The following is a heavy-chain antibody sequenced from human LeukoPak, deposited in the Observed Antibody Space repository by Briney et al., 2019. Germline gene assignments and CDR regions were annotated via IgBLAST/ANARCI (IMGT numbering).Heavy chain of an antibody. V-gene: IGHV3-30*04. CDR2: ISYDGSNK. D-gene: IGHD2-2*01. CDR1: GFTFSSYG. CDR3: AKVTPRPGQLHNTDYYYMDV. J-gene: IGHJ6*03. Sequence: GGSLRLSCAASGFTFSSYGMHWVHQAPGKGLEWVAVISYDGSNKYYADSVKGRFTISRDNSKNTLYLQMNSLRAEDTAVYYCAKVTPRPGQLHNTDYYYMDVWGKGTTVAVSS.